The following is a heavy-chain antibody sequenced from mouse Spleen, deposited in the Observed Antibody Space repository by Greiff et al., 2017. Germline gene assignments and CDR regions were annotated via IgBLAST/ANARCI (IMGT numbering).Heavy chain of an antibody. CDR3: ARDGYRAFAY. CDR2: IWAGGST. CDR1: GFSLTNYA. Sequence: ESGPGLVAPSQSLSITCTVSGFSLTNYAVHWVRQPPGKGLEWLGVIWAGGSTNYNSALMSRLSISKDNSQGQVFLKMNSLQTDDTAMYYCARDGYRAFAYWGQGTLVTVSA. D-gene: IGHD2-14*01. J-gene: IGHJ3*01. V-gene: IGHV2-9*02.